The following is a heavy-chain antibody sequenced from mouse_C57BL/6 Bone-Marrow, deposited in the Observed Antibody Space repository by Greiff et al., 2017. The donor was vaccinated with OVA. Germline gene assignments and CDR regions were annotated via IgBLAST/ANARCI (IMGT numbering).Heavy chain of an antibody. J-gene: IGHJ1*03. CDR2: ISDGGSYT. Sequence: EVMLVESGGGLVKPGGSLKLSCAASGFTFSSYAMSWVRQTPEKRLEWVATISDGGSYTYYPDNVKGRFTISRDNAKNNLYLQMSHLKSEDTAMYDCAREYYGSSHCYFDVWGTGTTVTVSS. V-gene: IGHV5-4*01. CDR3: AREYYGSSHCYFDV. D-gene: IGHD1-1*01. CDR1: GFTFSSYA.